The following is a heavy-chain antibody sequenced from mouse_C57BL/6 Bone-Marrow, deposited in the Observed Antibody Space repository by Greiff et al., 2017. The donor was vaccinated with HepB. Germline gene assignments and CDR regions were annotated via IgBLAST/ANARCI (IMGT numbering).Heavy chain of an antibody. D-gene: IGHD2-3*01. Sequence: EVMLVESGGGLVQPGGSLKLSCAASGFTFSDYGMAWVRQAPRKGPEWVAFISNLAYSIYYADTVTGRCTISRENAKNTPYLEMSSLRSEDTAMYYCARGGWLLQDAMDYWGQGTSVTVSS. CDR1: GFTFSDYG. J-gene: IGHJ4*01. CDR3: ARGGWLLQDAMDY. V-gene: IGHV5-15*01. CDR2: ISNLAYSI.